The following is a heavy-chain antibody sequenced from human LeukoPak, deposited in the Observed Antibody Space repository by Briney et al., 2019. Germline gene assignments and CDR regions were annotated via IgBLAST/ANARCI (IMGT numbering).Heavy chain of an antibody. D-gene: IGHD3-22*01. Sequence: KPSETLSLTCAVYGGSFSGYNWRWIRQPPGKGLEWVGEINHSGSTNYNPSLKSRVTISVDTSKNQFSLKLSSVTAADTAVYYCARGPRGDSSGYLNYWGQGTLVTVSS. CDR2: INHSGST. V-gene: IGHV4-34*01. CDR1: GGSFSGYN. CDR3: ARGPRGDSSGYLNY. J-gene: IGHJ4*02.